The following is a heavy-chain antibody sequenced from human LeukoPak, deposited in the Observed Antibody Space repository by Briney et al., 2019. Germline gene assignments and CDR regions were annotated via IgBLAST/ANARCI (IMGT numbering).Heavy chain of an antibody. Sequence: ASVKFSCQASGYTFTGYYIHWVRQAPGQGSEWIGWLNPNSGGTNYAQKFQGRVNMNRDTSINTAYMEVPRVKSDDTAIYYCARDPPPVIVGGTTADYWGEGTLVTVSS. CDR3: ARDPPPVIVGGTTADY. J-gene: IGHJ4*02. CDR1: GYTFTGYY. CDR2: LNPNSGGT. V-gene: IGHV1-2*02. D-gene: IGHD1-26*01.